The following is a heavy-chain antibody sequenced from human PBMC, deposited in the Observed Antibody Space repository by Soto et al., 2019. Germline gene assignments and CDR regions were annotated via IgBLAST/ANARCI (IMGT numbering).Heavy chain of an antibody. CDR1: GYTFTSYD. CDR2: MNPNSGNT. Sequence: ASVKISCKASGYTFTSYDINWVRQATGQGLEWMGWMNPNSGNTGYAQKFQGRVTMTRNTSISTAYMELSSLRSEDTAVYYCARWPSRHYYYDSSGYYQGYYFDYWGQGTLVTVSS. CDR3: ARWPSRHYYYDSSGYYQGYYFDY. D-gene: IGHD3-22*01. J-gene: IGHJ4*02. V-gene: IGHV1-8*01.